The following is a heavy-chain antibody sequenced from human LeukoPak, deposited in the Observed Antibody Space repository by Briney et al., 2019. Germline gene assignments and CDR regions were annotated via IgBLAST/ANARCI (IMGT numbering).Heavy chain of an antibody. CDR2: ISGSGDST. CDR3: PKGCASTGCYTSEH. D-gene: IGHD2-2*02. CDR1: GFTFNNYA. J-gene: IGHJ4*02. Sequence: PGGSLRLSCAASGFTFNNYAMSWVRQAPGRGLEWVSTISGSGDSTYYADSVKGRFTISRDNSKNTLYLQINSLRPEDTAVYYCPKGCASTGCYTSEHWGQGTLVTVSS. V-gene: IGHV3-23*01.